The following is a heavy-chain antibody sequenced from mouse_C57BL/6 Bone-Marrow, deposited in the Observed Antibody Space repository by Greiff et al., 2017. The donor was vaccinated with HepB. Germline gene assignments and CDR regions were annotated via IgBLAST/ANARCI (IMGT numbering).Heavy chain of an antibody. CDR1: GFNIKDDY. CDR3: TTYYGNPLY. V-gene: IGHV14-4*01. J-gene: IGHJ2*01. Sequence: ESGAELVRPGASVKLSCTASGFNIKDDYMHWVKQRPEQGLEWIGWIDPENGDTEYASKFQGKATITADTSSNTAYLQLSSLTSEDTAVYYCTTYYGNPLYWGQGTTLTVSS. D-gene: IGHD2-1*01. CDR2: IDPENGDT.